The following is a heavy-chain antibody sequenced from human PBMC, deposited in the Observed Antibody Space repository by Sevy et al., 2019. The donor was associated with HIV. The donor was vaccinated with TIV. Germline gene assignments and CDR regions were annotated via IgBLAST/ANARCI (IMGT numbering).Heavy chain of an antibody. J-gene: IGHJ5*02. D-gene: IGHD4-17*01. CDR1: GFTFSSYS. CDR3: ARSRWPPRGGFDP. V-gene: IGHV3-21*01. CDR2: ISSSSYI. Sequence: GGSLRLSCAASGFTFSSYSMNWVRQAPGKGLEWVSSISSSSYIYYADSVKGRFTISRDNAKNSLYLQMNSLRAEDTAVYYCARSRWPPRGGFDPWGQGTLVTVSS.